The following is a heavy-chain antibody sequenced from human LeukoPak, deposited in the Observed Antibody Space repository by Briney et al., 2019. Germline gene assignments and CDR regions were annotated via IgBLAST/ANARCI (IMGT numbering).Heavy chain of an antibody. Sequence: GGSLKLSCAASGFTFSGSAMHWVRQASGKGLEWVGRIRSKANSYATAYAASVKGRFTISRDDSKNTAYLQMNSLRAEDTAVYYCARDPTGDAFDIWGQGTMVTVSS. CDR1: GFTFSGSA. CDR2: IRSKANSYAT. D-gene: IGHD4-11*01. J-gene: IGHJ3*02. CDR3: ARDPTGDAFDI. V-gene: IGHV3-73*01.